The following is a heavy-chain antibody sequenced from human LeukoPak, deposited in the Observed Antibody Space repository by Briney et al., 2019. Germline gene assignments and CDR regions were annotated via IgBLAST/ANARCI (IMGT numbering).Heavy chain of an antibody. D-gene: IGHD6-19*01. CDR3: ARDTGSYSSVWSGIYCGMDV. CDR1: GFTFSSYE. Sequence: TGGSLRLSCAASGFTFSSYEINWVRQAPGKGLEWVSYISSSGSTIYYADSVKGRFTISRDNAKNSLYLQMNSLRAEDTAVYYCARDTGSYSSVWSGIYCGMDVWGQGTTVTVSS. CDR2: ISSSGSTI. J-gene: IGHJ6*02. V-gene: IGHV3-48*03.